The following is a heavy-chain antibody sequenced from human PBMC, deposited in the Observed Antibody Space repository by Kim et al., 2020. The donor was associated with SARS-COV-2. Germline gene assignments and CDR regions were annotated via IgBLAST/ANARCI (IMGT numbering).Heavy chain of an antibody. D-gene: IGHD2-15*01. V-gene: IGHV3-74*01. CDR2: ISSDGSTT. CDR3: ARGIFRDGFDV. CDR1: GFTFSHYW. Sequence: GGSLRLSCAASGFTFSHYWINWVRHAPGKGLVWVSRISSDGSTTHYADSVKGRFTLSRDNAENTLFLQMNSLRVMDTAVYFCARGIFRDGFDVWGQGTTVTVAS. J-gene: IGHJ6*02.